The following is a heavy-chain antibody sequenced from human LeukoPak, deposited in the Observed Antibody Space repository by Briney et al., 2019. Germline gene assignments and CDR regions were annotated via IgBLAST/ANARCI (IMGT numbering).Heavy chain of an antibody. CDR1: GFTFSSYS. CDR3: ARELGDSGSFDY. CDR2: ISSSSSYI. J-gene: IGHJ4*02. Sequence: PGGSLRLSCAASGFTFSSYSMNWVRQAPGKGLEWVSSISSSSSYIYYADSVKGRFTISRDNAKNSLYLQMNSLRAEDTAVYYCARELGDSGSFDYWGQGTLVTVSS. V-gene: IGHV3-21*01. D-gene: IGHD1-26*01.